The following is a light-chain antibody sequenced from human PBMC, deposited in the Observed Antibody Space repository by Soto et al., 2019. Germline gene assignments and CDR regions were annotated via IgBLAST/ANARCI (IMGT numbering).Light chain of an antibody. CDR2: EVN. CDR1: SSDIGGYNF. J-gene: IGLJ3*02. V-gene: IGLV2-8*01. Sequence: QSALTQPPSASGSPGQSVTISCTGTSSDIGGYNFVSWYQQHPGKAPKLIICEVNKRPSGVPDRFSGSKSGNTASLTVSGLQADDEGDYYCSSYAGTNNLGVFGGGTQLTVL. CDR3: SSYAGTNNLGV.